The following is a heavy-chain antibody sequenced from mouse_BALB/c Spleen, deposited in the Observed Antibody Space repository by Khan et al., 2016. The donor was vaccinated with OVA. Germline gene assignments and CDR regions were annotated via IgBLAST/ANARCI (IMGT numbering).Heavy chain of an antibody. J-gene: IGHJ2*01. D-gene: IGHD1-1*01. CDR1: GYSFTGYF. Sequence: VQLKQSGPELVKPGASVKISCKASGYSFTGYFMNWVMQSHGKSLEWIGRINPHIGETFYNPKFKGKATLTVDESSSTAHMELRSLASDDSAVYYCTRIYGSDFDYWGQGTTVTVS. V-gene: IGHV1-20*02. CDR3: TRIYGSDFDY. CDR2: INPHIGET.